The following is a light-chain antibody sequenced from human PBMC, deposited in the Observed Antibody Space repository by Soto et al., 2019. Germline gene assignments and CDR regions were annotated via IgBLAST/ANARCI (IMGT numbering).Light chain of an antibody. CDR1: QGISSY. Sequence: IQLTQSPSSLSASVGDRVTITCRASQGISSYLAWYQQKPGKAPKLLIYAASTLQSGVPSRFSGSGSGTDFTLTISSLQPEDFATYYFQQLNSYWTFGQGTKVDIK. V-gene: IGKV1-9*01. CDR2: AAS. J-gene: IGKJ1*01. CDR3: QQLNSYWT.